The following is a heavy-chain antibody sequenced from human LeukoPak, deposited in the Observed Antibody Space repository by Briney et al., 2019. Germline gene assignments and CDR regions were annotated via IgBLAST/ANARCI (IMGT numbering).Heavy chain of an antibody. CDR2: ISSSSSYI. D-gene: IGHD3-9*01. V-gene: IGHV3-21*01. J-gene: IGHJ2*01. CDR1: GFTFSSYS. CDR3: ARGYYDILTGSWYFDL. Sequence: SGGSLRLSCAASGFTFSSYSMNWVRQAPGKGLEWVSSISSSSSYIYYADSVKGRFTISRDNAKNSLHLQMNSLRAEDTAVYYCARGYYDILTGSWYFDLWGRGTLVTVSS.